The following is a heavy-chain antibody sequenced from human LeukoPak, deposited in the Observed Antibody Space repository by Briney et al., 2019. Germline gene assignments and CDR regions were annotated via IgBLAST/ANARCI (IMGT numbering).Heavy chain of an antibody. J-gene: IGHJ4*02. CDR2: ISYDGSNK. V-gene: IGHV3-30-3*01. D-gene: IGHD3-10*01. CDR1: GFNFSNYA. Sequence: GGSLRLSCAASGFNFSNYAMHWVRQAPGKGLEWVAVISYDGSNKYYANSVKGRFTISRDNSKNTLYVQMDSLRAEDTAVYYCARESKESYGSSFYFWGQGTLVTVSS. CDR3: ARESKESYGSSFYF.